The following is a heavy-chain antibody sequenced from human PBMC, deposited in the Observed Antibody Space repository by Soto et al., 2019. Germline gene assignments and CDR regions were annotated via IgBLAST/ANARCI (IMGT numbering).Heavy chain of an antibody. Sequence: QVQLQESGPGLVKPSGTLSLTCAVSGGSFTSNNWWTWVRQPPGQGLEWIGDIYRTGNTNYKPSLTSRVTISLDKSENQFSLKVTSLTAADTAVYYCASRDPGTSVDYWGQGTLVTVSS. V-gene: IGHV4-4*02. D-gene: IGHD1-7*01. CDR2: IYRTGNT. CDR3: ASRDPGTSVDY. CDR1: GGSFTSNNW. J-gene: IGHJ4*02.